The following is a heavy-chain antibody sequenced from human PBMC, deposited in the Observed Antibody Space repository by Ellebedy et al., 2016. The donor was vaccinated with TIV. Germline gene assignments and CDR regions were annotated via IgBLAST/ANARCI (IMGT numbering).Heavy chain of an antibody. J-gene: IGHJ6*02. CDR2: ISWNSGSI. Sequence: SLKISCAASGFTFDDYAMHWVRQAPGKGLEWVSGISWNSGSIGYADSVKGRFTISRDNAKNSLYLQMNSLRAEDTALYYCAKDHKDYYGMDVWGQGTTVTVSS. CDR3: AKDHKDYYGMDV. V-gene: IGHV3-9*01. CDR1: GFTFDDYA.